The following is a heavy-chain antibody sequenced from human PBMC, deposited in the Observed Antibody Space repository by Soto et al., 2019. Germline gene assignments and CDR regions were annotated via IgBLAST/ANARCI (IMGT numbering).Heavy chain of an antibody. J-gene: IGHJ6*02. Sequence: SVKVSCKASGGTFSSYAISWVRQAPGQGLEWMGGIIPIFGTANYAQKFQGRVTITADESTSTAYMELSSLRSEDTAVYYCAKDLKGGILWFGRHRTGYGMDVWGQGSTVTVSS. CDR1: GGTFSSYA. CDR2: IIPIFGTA. CDR3: AKDLKGGILWFGRHRTGYGMDV. D-gene: IGHD3-10*01. V-gene: IGHV1-69*13.